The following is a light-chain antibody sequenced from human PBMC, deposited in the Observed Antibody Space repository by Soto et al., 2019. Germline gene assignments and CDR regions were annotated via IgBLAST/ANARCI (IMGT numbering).Light chain of an antibody. Sequence: EIVLTQSPGTLSLSPGERATLSCMASQSVSSSYLAWYQQKPGQAPRLLIYGASSRATGIPDRFSGSGSGTDFTLTISRLEPEDFAVYYCQQYGSSQPPSSFGQGTKLEIK. V-gene: IGKV3-20*01. CDR1: QSVSSSY. CDR3: QQYGSSQPPSS. J-gene: IGKJ2*01. CDR2: GAS.